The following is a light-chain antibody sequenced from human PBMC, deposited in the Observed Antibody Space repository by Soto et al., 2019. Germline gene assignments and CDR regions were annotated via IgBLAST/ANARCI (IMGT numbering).Light chain of an antibody. J-gene: IGKJ2*01. CDR1: QSISSW. CDR3: LQYNISPQT. V-gene: IGKV1-5*03. Sequence: DIQMTQSPSTLSASVGDRVTITCRASQSISSWLAWYQLTPGKAPKLLISKASSLESGVPSTFSGSGSETEFTITISSLQTDDFATYYCLQYNISPQTFGQGTKLEIQ. CDR2: KAS.